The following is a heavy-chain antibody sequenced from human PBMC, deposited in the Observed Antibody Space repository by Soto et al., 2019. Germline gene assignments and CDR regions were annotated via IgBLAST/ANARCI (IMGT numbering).Heavy chain of an antibody. Sequence: PSETLSLTCTVSGGSISSYYWSWIRQPPGKGLEWIGYIYYSGSTNYNPSLKSRVTISVDTSKNQFSLKLSSVTAADTAVYYCARHPGVTEYYFAFWARGTLVPVSS. CDR1: GGSISSYY. CDR3: ARHPGVTEYYFAF. CDR2: IYYSGST. D-gene: IGHD2-21*02. J-gene: IGHJ4*02. V-gene: IGHV4-59*08.